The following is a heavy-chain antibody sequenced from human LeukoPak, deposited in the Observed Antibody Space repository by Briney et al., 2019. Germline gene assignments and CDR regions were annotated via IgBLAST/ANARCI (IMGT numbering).Heavy chain of an antibody. Sequence: GGSLRLSCAASGFTFSSYEMNWVRQAPGKGLEWVSYISSSGSTIYYADSVKGRFTISRDNAKNSLYLQMNSLRAEDTAVYYCAKATYYYDSSGTYYFDYWGQGTLVTVSS. D-gene: IGHD3-22*01. CDR2: ISSSGSTI. CDR1: GFTFSSYE. CDR3: AKATYYYDSSGTYYFDY. V-gene: IGHV3-48*03. J-gene: IGHJ4*02.